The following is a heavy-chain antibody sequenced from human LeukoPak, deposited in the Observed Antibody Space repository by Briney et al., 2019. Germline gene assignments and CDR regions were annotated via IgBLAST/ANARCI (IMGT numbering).Heavy chain of an antibody. D-gene: IGHD4-23*01. CDR3: ASANYGGNPHY. J-gene: IGHJ4*02. CDR1: GYTFTSYG. V-gene: IGHV1-69*13. Sequence: SVKVSCKASGYTFTSYGISWVRQAPGQGLEWMGGIIPIFGTANYAQKFQGRVTITADESTSTAYMELSSLRSEDTAVYYCASANYGGNPHYWGQGTLVTVSS. CDR2: IIPIFGTA.